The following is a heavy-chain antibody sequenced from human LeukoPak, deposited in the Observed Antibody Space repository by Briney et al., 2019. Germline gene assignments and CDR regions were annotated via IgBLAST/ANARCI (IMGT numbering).Heavy chain of an antibody. J-gene: IGHJ4*02. D-gene: IGHD1-26*01. Sequence: GGSLRLSCAASGFAFSSYWMSWVRQAAGKVLEWVANIKQDGGGKYYVDSVKGRFTISRDNAKNSLFLQMNSLRVEDTAVYYCARLGGSYYTYWGQGTLVTVSS. CDR2: IKQDGGGK. V-gene: IGHV3-7*01. CDR3: ARLGGSYYTY. CDR1: GFAFSSYW.